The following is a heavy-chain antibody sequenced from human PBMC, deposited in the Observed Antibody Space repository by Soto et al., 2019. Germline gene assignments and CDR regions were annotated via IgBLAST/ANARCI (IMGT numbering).Heavy chain of an antibody. Sequence: SCHRVCIRKPPGQGLELMGSIYYSGSTYYNPSLKSRHTRSVDTSKTQFSMELSSVSAADSAVYSFERLDGVFRGYAFTAYWGQGTLVTVSS. J-gene: IGHJ4*02. CDR3: ERLDGVFRGYAFTAY. CDR2: IYYSGST. D-gene: IGHD5-12*01. V-gene: IGHV4-39*01. CDR1: SCH.